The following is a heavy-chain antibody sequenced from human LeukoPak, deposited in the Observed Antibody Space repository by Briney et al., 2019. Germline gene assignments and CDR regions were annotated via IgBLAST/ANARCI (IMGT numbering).Heavy chain of an antibody. V-gene: IGHV3-53*01. D-gene: IGHD3-22*01. Sequence: GGSLRLSCAASGFTVSSNYMSWVRQAPGKWLEWVSVIYSGGSTYYADSVKGRFTISRDNSKNTLYLQMNSLRAEDTAVYCCARVDSSGDAFDIWGQGTMVTVSS. CDR2: IYSGGST. CDR1: GFTVSSNY. J-gene: IGHJ3*02. CDR3: ARVDSSGDAFDI.